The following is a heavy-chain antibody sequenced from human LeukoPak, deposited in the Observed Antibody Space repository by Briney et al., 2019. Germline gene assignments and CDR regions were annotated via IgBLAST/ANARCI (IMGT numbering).Heavy chain of an antibody. CDR2: MSYSGST. J-gene: IGHJ4*01. V-gene: IGHV4-61*03. D-gene: IGHD2-2*01. CDR1: GGSISSGGYY. Sequence: SQTLSLTCTVSGGSISSGGYYWNWIRQPPGKGLEWIGYMSYSGSTNYNPSLRSRVTISLDTSKNHFSLKLSSVTAADTAIYYCARIGHDLYQTFDFWGNGNLITVSS. CDR3: ARIGHDLYQTFDF.